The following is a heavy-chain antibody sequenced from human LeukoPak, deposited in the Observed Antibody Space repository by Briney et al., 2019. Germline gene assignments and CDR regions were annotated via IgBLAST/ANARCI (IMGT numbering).Heavy chain of an antibody. J-gene: IGHJ3*02. Sequence: PSETLSLTCAVYGGSFSGYYWSWIRQPPGKGLEWIGYIYYSGSTNYNPSLKSRVTISVDTSKNQFSLKLSSVTAADTAVYYCARERIPMELDAFDIWGQGTMVTVSS. CDR3: ARERIPMELDAFDI. V-gene: IGHV4-59*12. D-gene: IGHD3-10*01. CDR1: GGSFSGYY. CDR2: IYYSGST.